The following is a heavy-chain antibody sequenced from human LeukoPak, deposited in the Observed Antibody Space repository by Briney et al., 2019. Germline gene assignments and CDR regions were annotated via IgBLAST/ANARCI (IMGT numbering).Heavy chain of an antibody. CDR3: ARAAYSSSPDY. CDR1: GFTFSTYW. Sequence: PGGSLRLSCSASGFTFSTYWMVWVRQAPGKGLLWVSHIDSDGSRTGYADPVKGRFTMSRDNAKNTLYLQMNSLRAEDTAVYFCARAAYSSSPDYWGQGILVIVSS. V-gene: IGHV3-74*01. CDR2: IDSDGSRT. D-gene: IGHD6-6*01. J-gene: IGHJ4*02.